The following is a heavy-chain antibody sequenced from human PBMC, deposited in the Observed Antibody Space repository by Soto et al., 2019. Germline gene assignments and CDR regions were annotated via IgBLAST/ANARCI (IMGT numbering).Heavy chain of an antibody. Sequence: QVQLQESGPGLVKPSQTLSLTCTVSGGSISSGGYYWSWIRQHPGKGLEWIGYIYYSGSTYYNPSLKSRVTISVDTSKNQFSLKLSSVTAADTAVYYCARESGPGDYDYVWGSYDYYYGMDVWGQGTTVTVSS. D-gene: IGHD3-16*01. J-gene: IGHJ6*02. CDR1: GGSISSGGYY. V-gene: IGHV4-31*03. CDR3: ARESGPGDYDYVWGSYDYYYGMDV. CDR2: IYYSGST.